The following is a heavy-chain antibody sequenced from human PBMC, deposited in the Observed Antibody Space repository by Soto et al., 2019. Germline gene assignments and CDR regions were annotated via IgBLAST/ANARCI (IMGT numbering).Heavy chain of an antibody. CDR1: GFTFSSYG. Sequence: QVQLVESGGGVVQPGRSLRLSCAASGFTFSSYGMHWVRQAPGKGLEWVAVISYDGSNKYYADSVKGRFTISRDNSKNTLYLQKNSLRAENTAVYYCANRVVEDCYGMDVWGQGTTVSVSS. J-gene: IGHJ6*02. CDR2: ISYDGSNK. V-gene: IGHV3-30*18. D-gene: IGHD2-15*01. CDR3: ANRVVEDCYGMDV.